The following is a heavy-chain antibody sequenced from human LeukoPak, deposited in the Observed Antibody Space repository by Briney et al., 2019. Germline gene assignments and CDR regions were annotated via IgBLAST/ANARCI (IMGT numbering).Heavy chain of an antibody. CDR2: IIPILGIA. V-gene: IGHV1-69*04. CDR3: ARVGRYYGSGSYSPYYYYYMDV. Sequence: ASVKVSCKASGVTFSSYAISWVRQAPGQGLEWMGRIIPILGIANYAQKFQGRVTITADKSTSTAYMELSSLRSEDTAVYYCARVGRYYGSGSYSPYYYYYMDVWGKGTTVTVSS. J-gene: IGHJ6*03. D-gene: IGHD3-10*01. CDR1: GVTFSSYA.